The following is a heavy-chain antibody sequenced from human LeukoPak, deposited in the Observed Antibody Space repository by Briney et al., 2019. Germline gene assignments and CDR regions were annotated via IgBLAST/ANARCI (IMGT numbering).Heavy chain of an antibody. CDR2: INHSGST. D-gene: IGHD6-19*01. V-gene: IGHV4-34*01. CDR3: ARGGQWLAGDAFDI. Sequence: PSETLSLTCAVYGGSFSGYYWSWIRQPPGKGLEWIGEINHSGSTNYSPSLKSRVTISVDTSKNQFSLKLSSVTAADTAVYYCARGGQWLAGDAFDIWGQGTMVTVSS. J-gene: IGHJ3*02. CDR1: GGSFSGYY.